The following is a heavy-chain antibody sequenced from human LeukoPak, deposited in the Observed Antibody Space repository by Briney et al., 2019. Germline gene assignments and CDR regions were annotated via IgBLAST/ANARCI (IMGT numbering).Heavy chain of an antibody. J-gene: IGHJ5*02. Sequence: ASVKVSCKASGGTFSSYAISWVRQAPGQGLEWMGGIIPIFGTANYAQKFQGRVTITVDESTSTAYMELSSLRSEDTAVYYCARGYVGIAAAGTGWFDPWGQGTLVTVSS. CDR1: GGTFSSYA. CDR2: IIPIFGTA. V-gene: IGHV1-69*13. D-gene: IGHD6-13*01. CDR3: ARGYVGIAAAGTGWFDP.